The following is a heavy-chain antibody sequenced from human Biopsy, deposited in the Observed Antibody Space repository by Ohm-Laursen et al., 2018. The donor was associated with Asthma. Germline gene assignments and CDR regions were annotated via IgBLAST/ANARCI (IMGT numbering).Heavy chain of an antibody. D-gene: IGHD4-23*01. CDR1: GFTFSSYA. Sequence: GSLRLSCAASGFTFSSYALSWVRQAPGKGLEWVSVIYSGGTSHTADSVRGRFTISRDYSKNTLYLQMHSLRAEDTAVYYCARGDSGNWSHYYFDYWGQGTLVTVSS. J-gene: IGHJ4*02. CDR3: ARGDSGNWSHYYFDY. V-gene: IGHV3-23*03. CDR2: IYSGGTS.